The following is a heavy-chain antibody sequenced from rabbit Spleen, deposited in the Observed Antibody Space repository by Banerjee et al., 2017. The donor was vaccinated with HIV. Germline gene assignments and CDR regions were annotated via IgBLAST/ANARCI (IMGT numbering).Heavy chain of an antibody. CDR3: ARFYAGYGDFGYAAM. CDR2: IADGSGGTT. D-gene: IGHD7-1*01. Sequence: QSLEESGGDLVKPGTSLTLTCTASGFSFISGYYMCWVRQAPGKGLEWIACIADGSGGTTYYANWAKGRFTISKTSSTTVTLQMTSLTAADTATYFCARFYAGYGDFGYAAMWGQGTLVTVS. CDR1: GFSFISGYY. J-gene: IGHJ3*01. V-gene: IGHV1S40*01.